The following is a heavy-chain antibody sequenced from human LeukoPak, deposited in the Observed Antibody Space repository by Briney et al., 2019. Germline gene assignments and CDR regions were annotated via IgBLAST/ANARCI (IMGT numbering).Heavy chain of an antibody. J-gene: IGHJ4*02. CDR1: GGSISSYY. CDR2: IHTSGST. V-gene: IGHV4-4*07. CDR3: ARHGRYGGYVDYFDY. D-gene: IGHD5-12*01. Sequence: SETLSPTCTVSGGSISSYYWSWLRQPAGKGLEGIGRIHTSGSTNYSPSLKRRVTMSVDTSKNQFSLKLSSVTAADTAVYYCARHGRYGGYVDYFDYRGQGTLVTVSS.